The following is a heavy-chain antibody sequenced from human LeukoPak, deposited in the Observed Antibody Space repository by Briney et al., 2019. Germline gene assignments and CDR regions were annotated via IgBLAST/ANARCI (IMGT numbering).Heavy chain of an antibody. CDR2: INPSGGST. J-gene: IGHJ4*02. CDR3: ARDSTPTYYSGTYYFEY. CDR1: GYTFASYY. D-gene: IGHD1-26*01. V-gene: IGHV1-46*01. Sequence: ASVKVSCKASGYTFASYYMHWVRQAPGQGLEWMGIINPSGGSTTYAQKFQGRVTMTRDTSTSTVYVELSSLRSEGTAVYYCARDSTPTYYSGTYYFEYWGQGTLVTVSS.